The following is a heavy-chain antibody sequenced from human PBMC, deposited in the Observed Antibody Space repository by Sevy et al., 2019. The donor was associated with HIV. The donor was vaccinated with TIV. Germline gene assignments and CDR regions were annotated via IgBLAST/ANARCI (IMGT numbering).Heavy chain of an antibody. V-gene: IGHV4-4*02. CDR1: GGSISSSNW. Sequence: SETLSLTCAVSGGSISSSNWWSWVRQPPGKGLEWIGEIYHSGSTNYNPSLKSRVTISVDKSKNQFSLKLSSVTAADTAVYYCAGVGGGSYTRMDVWGQGTTVTVSS. CDR3: AGVGGGSYTRMDV. D-gene: IGHD1-26*01. J-gene: IGHJ6*02. CDR2: IYHSGST.